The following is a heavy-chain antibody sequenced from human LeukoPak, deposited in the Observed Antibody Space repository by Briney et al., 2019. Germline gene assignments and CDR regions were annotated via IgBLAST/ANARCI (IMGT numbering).Heavy chain of an antibody. CDR3: ASRDRGYSYGLLFDY. CDR2: IIPIFGTA. Sequence: ASVKVSCKASGGTFSSYAISWVRQAPGQGLEWMGGIIPIFGTANYAQKFQGRVTITADESTSTAYMELSSLGSEDTAVYYCASRDRGYSYGLLFDYWGQGTLVTVSS. V-gene: IGHV1-69*13. CDR1: GGTFSSYA. J-gene: IGHJ4*02. D-gene: IGHD5-18*01.